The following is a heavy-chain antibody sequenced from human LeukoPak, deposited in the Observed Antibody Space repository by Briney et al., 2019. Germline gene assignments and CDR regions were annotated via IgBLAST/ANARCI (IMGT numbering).Heavy chain of an antibody. V-gene: IGHV6-1*01. Sequence: SQTLSLTCAISGDSVSSNSAAWNWIRQSPSRGLEWLGRTYYRSKWYNDYAVSVKSRITINPDTSKNQFSLKLSSVTAADTAVYYCARHLGVYYYGSGSPRRWFDPWGQGTLVTVSS. D-gene: IGHD3-10*01. CDR3: ARHLGVYYYGSGSPRRWFDP. J-gene: IGHJ5*02. CDR1: GDSVSSNSAA. CDR2: TYYRSKWYN.